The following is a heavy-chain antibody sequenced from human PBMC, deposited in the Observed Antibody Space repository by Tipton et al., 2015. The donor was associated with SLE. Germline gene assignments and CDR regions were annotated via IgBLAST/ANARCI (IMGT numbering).Heavy chain of an antibody. CDR3: ARIGWYFYDSSGLIDF. J-gene: IGHJ4*02. CDR1: GGSITSSSYY. Sequence: LRLSCTVSGGSITSSSYYWGWIRQPPGKGLEWIGSIYYSGSTYYNPSLKSRVTISVDTPKNQFSLRLSSVTAADTAVYYCARIGWYFYDSSGLIDFWVLVTLVTVSS. V-gene: IGHV4-39*07. CDR2: IYYSGST. D-gene: IGHD3-22*01.